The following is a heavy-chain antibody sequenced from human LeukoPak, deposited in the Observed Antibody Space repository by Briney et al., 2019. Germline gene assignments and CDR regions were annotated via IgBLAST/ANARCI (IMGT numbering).Heavy chain of an antibody. D-gene: IGHD4-17*01. CDR2: ISYDGSNK. Sequence: GGSLRLSCAASGFTFSSYAMHRVRQAPGKGLEWVAVISYDGSNKYYADSVKGRFTISRDNSKNTLYLQMNSLRAEDTAVYYCARELSDYGDYFNPFDYWGQGTLVTVSS. CDR1: GFTFSSYA. CDR3: ARELSDYGDYFNPFDY. V-gene: IGHV3-30-3*01. J-gene: IGHJ4*02.